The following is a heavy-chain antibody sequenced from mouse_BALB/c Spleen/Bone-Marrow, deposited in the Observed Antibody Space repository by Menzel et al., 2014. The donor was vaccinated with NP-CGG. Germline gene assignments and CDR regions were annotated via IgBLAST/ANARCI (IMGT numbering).Heavy chain of an antibody. J-gene: IGHJ4*01. D-gene: IGHD1-1*01. Sequence: DLVKPGASVKLSSKASGYTFTSYWINWIKQRPGQGLEWIGRIAPGSGSTYYNEMFKGKATLTVDTSSSTAYIQLSSLSSEDSAVYFCARESYYYENYAMDYWGQGTSVTVSS. CDR2: IAPGSGST. V-gene: IGHV1S41*01. CDR3: ARESYYYENYAMDY. CDR1: GYTFTSYW.